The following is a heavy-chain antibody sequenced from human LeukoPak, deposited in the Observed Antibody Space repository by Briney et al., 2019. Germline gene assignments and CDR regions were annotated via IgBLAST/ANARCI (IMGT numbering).Heavy chain of an antibody. V-gene: IGHV4-31*03. CDR2: IYYSGST. CDR3: ARAAPDYYDSSGYYGD. J-gene: IGHJ4*02. D-gene: IGHD3-22*01. Sequence: PSQTLSLTCTVSGGSISSGGYYWSWIRQHPGKDLEWIGYIYYSGSTYYNPSLKSRVTISVDTSKNQFSLKLSSVTAADTAVYYCARAAPDYYDSSGYYGDWGQGTLVTVSS. CDR1: GGSISSGGYY.